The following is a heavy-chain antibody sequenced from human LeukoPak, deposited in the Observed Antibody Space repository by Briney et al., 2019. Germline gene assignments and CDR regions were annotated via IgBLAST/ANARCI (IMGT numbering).Heavy chain of an antibody. Sequence: GRSLRLSCAASGFTFDDYAMHWVRQAPGKGLEWVSGISWNSGSIGYADSVKGRFTISRDNAKNSLYLQMNSLRAEDTALYYCAKDXGAAMVICDYWGQGTLVTVS. J-gene: IGHJ4*02. CDR1: GFTFDDYA. CDR2: ISWNSGSI. CDR3: AKDXGAAMVICDY. D-gene: IGHD5-18*01. V-gene: IGHV3-9*01.